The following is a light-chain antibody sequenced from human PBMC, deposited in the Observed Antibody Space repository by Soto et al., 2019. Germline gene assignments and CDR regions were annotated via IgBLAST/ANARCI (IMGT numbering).Light chain of an antibody. CDR2: AAS. V-gene: IGKV1-8*01. J-gene: IGKJ2*01. Sequence: RQGISSYLAWYQQKPGKAPKLLVYAASTLQYGVPSRFSGSGSGTDFTLTISCLQSEDFATYFCQQYYTYPQTFGQGTKVDIK. CDR3: QQYYTYPQT. CDR1: QGISSY.